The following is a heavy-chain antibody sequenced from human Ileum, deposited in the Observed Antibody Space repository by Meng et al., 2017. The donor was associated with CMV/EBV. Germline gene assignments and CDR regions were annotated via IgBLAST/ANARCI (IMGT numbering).Heavy chain of an antibody. D-gene: IGHD3-22*01. J-gene: IGHJ6*02. Sequence: KSAAWNWIRQSPPRGLEWLGRTYYRSKWYNDYAVSVKSRITLNPDTSKNQFSLQLNSVTPEDTAVYYCARASYHYDRSGYYYDGMDVWGQGTTVTVSS. CDR1: KSAA. CDR2: TYYRSKWYN. CDR3: ARASYHYDRSGYYYDGMDV. V-gene: IGHV6-1*01.